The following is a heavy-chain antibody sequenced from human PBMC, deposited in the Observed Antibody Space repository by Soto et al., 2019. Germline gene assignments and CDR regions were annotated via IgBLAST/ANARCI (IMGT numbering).Heavy chain of an antibody. J-gene: IGHJ4*02. D-gene: IGHD3-22*01. V-gene: IGHV3-23*01. Sequence: GGSLRLSCAASGFTFSDYAMSWVRQAPGKGLEWVSAIGGGGGYTYNADSVKGRFTISRDNSKNTVSLQLNSLKVEDTAVYFCAKGDSGGFHRYFDYRGRGTLVTVSS. CDR3: AKGDSGGFHRYFDY. CDR1: GFTFSDYA. CDR2: IGGGGGYT.